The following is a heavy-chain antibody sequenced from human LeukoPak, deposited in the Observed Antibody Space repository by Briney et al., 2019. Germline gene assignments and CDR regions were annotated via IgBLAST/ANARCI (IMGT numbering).Heavy chain of an antibody. CDR2: IHHSGST. Sequence: SETLSHTCAVYGGSFSGYYWTWIRQPPGKGLEWIGEIHHSGSTNYNPSLKSRVTISVDTSKNQFSLKLSSVTAADTAVYDCARGGPHYLARLDPFDFWGQGTLVTVSS. V-gene: IGHV4-34*01. CDR3: ARGGPHYLARLDPFDF. D-gene: IGHD6-25*01. CDR1: GGSFSGYY. J-gene: IGHJ4*02.